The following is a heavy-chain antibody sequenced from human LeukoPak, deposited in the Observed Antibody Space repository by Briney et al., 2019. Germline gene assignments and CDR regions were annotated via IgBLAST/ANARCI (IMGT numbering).Heavy chain of an antibody. V-gene: IGHV3-9*01. J-gene: IGHJ3*02. CDR2: ISWNSGSI. CDR1: GFTFDDYA. D-gene: IGHD6-6*01. CDR3: AKETPNNIEYSKRRGAFDI. Sequence: PGRSLRLSCAASGFTFDDYAMHWVRQAPGKGLEWVSGISWNSGSIGYADSVKGRFTISRDNAKNSLYPQMNSLRAEDTALYYCAKETPNNIEYSKRRGAFDIWGQGTMVTVSS.